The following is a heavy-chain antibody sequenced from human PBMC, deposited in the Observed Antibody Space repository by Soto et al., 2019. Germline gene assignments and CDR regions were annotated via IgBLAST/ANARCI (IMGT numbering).Heavy chain of an antibody. CDR1: FFTFTIYS. J-gene: IGHJ4*02. D-gene: IGHD7-27*01. Sequence: LRVSAASAFFTFTIYSMNLVRQSPGKGLEWVSSISSTTNYIYYADSMKGRFTVSRDNAKNSVYLEMNSLSAEDTALYYCARESEDLTSNFDYWGQGTLVTVS. V-gene: IGHV3-21*01. CDR3: ARESEDLTSNFDY. CDR2: ISSTTNYI.